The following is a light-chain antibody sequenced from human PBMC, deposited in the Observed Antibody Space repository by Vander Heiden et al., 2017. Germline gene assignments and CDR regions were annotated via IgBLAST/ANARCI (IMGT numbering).Light chain of an antibody. CDR3: LLQQGGAWV. V-gene: IGLV7-43*01. J-gene: IGLJ3*02. Sequence: QTVVTQEPSLTVSPGGTVTLTCASSNGAVTSGCYPNCFQQTPGQAPMALIYTTSNQHSWTPARFSGSLLGGKAALTLSGVQPEDEAEYYCLLQQGGAWVFGGGTKLTVL. CDR1: NGAVTSGCY. CDR2: TTS.